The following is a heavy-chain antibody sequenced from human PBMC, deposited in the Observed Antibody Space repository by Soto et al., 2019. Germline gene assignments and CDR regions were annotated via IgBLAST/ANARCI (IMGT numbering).Heavy chain of an antibody. Sequence: ASVKVSCKASGGTFSSYAIRWVRQAPGQGLEWMVGIIPIFGRTNYAQKFQGRVTITADESTSTACKELSSLRSGVTAVYYCACDWGYCGGDGYWYDYWGQGTLVTVSS. CDR3: ACDWGYCGGDGYWYDY. V-gene: IGHV1-69*13. CDR1: GGTFSSYA. J-gene: IGHJ4*02. D-gene: IGHD2-21*02. CDR2: IIPIFGRT.